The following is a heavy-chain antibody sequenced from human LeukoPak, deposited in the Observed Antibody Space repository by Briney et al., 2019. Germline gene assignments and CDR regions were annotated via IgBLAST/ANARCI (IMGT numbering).Heavy chain of an antibody. V-gene: IGHV1-2*02. J-gene: IGHJ4*02. CDR3: ARLPYYYDSSGYSF. CDR2: INPNSGGA. Sequence: ASVKVSCKASGYTFTGYYMHWVRQAPGQGLEWMGWINPNSGGANYAQKFQGRVTMTRDTSISTAYMELSRLRSDDTAVYYCARLPYYYDSSGYSFGGQGTLVTVSS. D-gene: IGHD3-22*01. CDR1: GYTFTGYY.